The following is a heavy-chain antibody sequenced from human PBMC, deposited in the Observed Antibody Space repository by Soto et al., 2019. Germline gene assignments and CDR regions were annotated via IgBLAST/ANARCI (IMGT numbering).Heavy chain of an antibody. D-gene: IGHD6-19*01. V-gene: IGHV3-7*03. CDR1: GFTFSSYA. CDR3: ARLRSGWSIDY. J-gene: IGHJ4*02. CDR2: VNEDGSEK. Sequence: EVQLLESGGGLVQPGGSLRLSCAASGFTFSSYAMSWVRQAPGKGLEWVANVNEDGSEKNYVDSVKGRFTISRDNAKNSLYLQMNSLTAADTAVYYCARLRSGWSIDYWGQGALVSVSS.